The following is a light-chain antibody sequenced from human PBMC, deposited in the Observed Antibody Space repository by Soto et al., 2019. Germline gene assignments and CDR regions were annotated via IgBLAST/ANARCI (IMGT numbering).Light chain of an antibody. CDR2: EVS. CDR1: SSDVGGYNY. J-gene: IGLJ1*01. Sequence: QSALTQPASVSGSPGPSITISCTGTSSDVGGYNYVSWYQQHPGKAPKLMIYEVSNRPSGVSNRFSGSKSGNTASLTISGLQAEDEADDYCSSYTSTSRPVFGNGTNVSV. V-gene: IGLV2-14*01. CDR3: SSYTSTSRPV.